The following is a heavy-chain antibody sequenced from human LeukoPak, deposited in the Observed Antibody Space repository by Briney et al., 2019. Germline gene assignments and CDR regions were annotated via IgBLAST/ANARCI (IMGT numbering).Heavy chain of an antibody. CDR3: ARGEGILTSFDSCYFDY. CDR2: IYSGGTT. D-gene: IGHD3-9*01. J-gene: IGHJ4*02. CDR1: VDFVSSGSFY. V-gene: IGHV3-53*01. Sequence: PSETLSLTCTVSVDFVSSGSFYWSWGRQAPGNGLEWVSVIYSGGTTYYADSVKGRFTISRETSKNTLYLQMNSLRAEDTAVYYCARGEGILTSFDSCYFDYWGQGTLVTVSS.